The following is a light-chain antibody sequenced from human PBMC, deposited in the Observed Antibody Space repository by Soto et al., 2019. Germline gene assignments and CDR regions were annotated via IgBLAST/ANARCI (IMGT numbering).Light chain of an antibody. J-gene: IGKJ2*01. Sequence: DIQMTQSPSTLSASVGDRVTITCRASRTISSWLAWYQQRPGKAPKLLIYDGSNLEDGVPSRFSGSRSGTEFTLTINSLQPDDVATYYCQQYNGYSTFAQGTYLDIE. CDR2: DGS. CDR1: RTISSW. CDR3: QQYNGYST. V-gene: IGKV1-5*01.